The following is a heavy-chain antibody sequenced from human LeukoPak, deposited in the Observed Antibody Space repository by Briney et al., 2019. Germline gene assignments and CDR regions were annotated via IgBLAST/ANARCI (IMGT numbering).Heavy chain of an antibody. D-gene: IGHD3-16*01. V-gene: IGHV4-34*10. CDR2: INHTGST. CDR3: VRLGVNYDMDV. Sequence: SETLSLTCAVYGGSFSGYYWSWIRQPPGKGLEWIGEINHTGSTGYNPSLKSRITMSVDTSRNQISLKLSSVTAADTAIYYCVRLGVNYDMDVWGQGTTVTVFS. CDR1: GGSFSGYY. J-gene: IGHJ6*02.